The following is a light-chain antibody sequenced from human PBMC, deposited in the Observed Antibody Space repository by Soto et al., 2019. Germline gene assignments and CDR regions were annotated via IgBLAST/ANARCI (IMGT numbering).Light chain of an antibody. Sequence: DTQMTQSPSSLSASVGDRVTITCRASQSINSYLNWYHQKPGKAPKVLISVASSLQSGVPSRFSGSGSGTDFTLTISSLQPKDSATYYCQQTYSIPYTFGQGTKLEIK. CDR2: VAS. V-gene: IGKV1-39*01. CDR1: QSINSY. CDR3: QQTYSIPYT. J-gene: IGKJ2*01.